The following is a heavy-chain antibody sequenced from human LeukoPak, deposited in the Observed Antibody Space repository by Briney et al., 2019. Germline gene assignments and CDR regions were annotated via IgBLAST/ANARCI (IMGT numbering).Heavy chain of an antibody. D-gene: IGHD6-19*01. CDR2: INHSGST. CDR1: GGSFSGYY. J-gene: IGHJ5*02. CDR3: ARETSSGWYWFDP. V-gene: IGHV4-34*01. Sequence: SETLSLTCAVYGGSFSGYYWSWIRQPPGKGLEWIGEINHSGSTNYNPSLKSRVTISVDTSKNQFSLKLRSVTAADMAMYYCARETSSGWYWFDPWGQGTLVTVSS.